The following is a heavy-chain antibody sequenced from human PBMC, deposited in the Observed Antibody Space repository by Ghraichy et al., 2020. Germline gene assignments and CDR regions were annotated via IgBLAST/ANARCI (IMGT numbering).Heavy chain of an antibody. CDR3: AKGGSAVYYYYGMDV. CDR2: VGSGGDDT. D-gene: IGHD6-6*01. CDR1: GFTFSSYA. Sequence: GGSLRLSCAASGFTFSSYAMNWVRQAPGKGLEWVSVVGSGGDDTYYADSVKGRFTISRDNSKKTLFLEMNSLRAEDTAVYYCAKGGSAVYYYYGMDVWGQGTTVTVSS. V-gene: IGHV3-23*01. J-gene: IGHJ6*02.